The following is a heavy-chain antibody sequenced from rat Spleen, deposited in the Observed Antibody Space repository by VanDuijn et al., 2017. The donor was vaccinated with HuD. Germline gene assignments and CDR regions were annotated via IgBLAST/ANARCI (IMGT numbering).Heavy chain of an antibody. V-gene: IGHV2-13*01. J-gene: IGHJ4*01. D-gene: IGHD1-4*01. Sequence: QVQLKESGPGLVKPSLTLSLTCTVSGFSLSNYGVFWVRQPPGKGLEWMGVIWGNGNANYNSVLKSRLSISRDTSKSQVFLKMNSLQTEDTAIYFCTREPGWDAWGQGASVTVSS. CDR3: TREPGWDA. CDR1: GFSLSNYG. CDR2: IWGNGNA.